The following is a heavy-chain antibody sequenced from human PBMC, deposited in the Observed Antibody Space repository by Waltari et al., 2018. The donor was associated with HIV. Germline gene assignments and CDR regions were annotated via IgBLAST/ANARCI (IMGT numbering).Heavy chain of an antibody. CDR1: GGSITSYY. J-gene: IGHJ4*02. V-gene: IGHV4-59*01. D-gene: IGHD2-2*01. CDR3: ARGPTRYYFDN. Sequence: QVQLQESGPGLVKPSETLSLTCTVSGGSITSYYWSWIRQPPGKGLEWIGYLYYSGSTNYNPSLKSRVTISVDTSKNQFALNVTSVTAADTAVYYCARGPTRYYFDNWGQGTLVTVSS. CDR2: LYYSGST.